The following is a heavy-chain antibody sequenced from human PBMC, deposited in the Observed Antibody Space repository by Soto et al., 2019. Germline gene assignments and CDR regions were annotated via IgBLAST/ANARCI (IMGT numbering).Heavy chain of an antibody. CDR3: NRGSEYDFWSGYL. V-gene: IGHV1-69*06. J-gene: IGHJ4*02. CDR1: GGTSTRYA. Sequence: ERLVQSGAEVRKPGSSVKVSCKVTGGTSTRYAINWVRQAPGQGLEWMGGIVPMFGTSKYAQKFQGRVTITADTSTNIAYMELRSLRSEDKAVYYCNRGSEYDFWSGYLWGQGTLVSVPS. D-gene: IGHD3-3*01. CDR2: IVPMFGTS.